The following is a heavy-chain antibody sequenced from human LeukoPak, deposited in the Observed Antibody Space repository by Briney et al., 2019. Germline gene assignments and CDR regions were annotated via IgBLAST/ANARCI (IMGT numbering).Heavy chain of an antibody. V-gene: IGHV3-48*02. Sequence: GGSLRLSCAASGFTFSSYSMNWVRQAPGKGLEWLSYISSSSIIYYADSVKGRFTISRDNAKNSLYLQMNSLRDEDTAVYYCAKSDTYRFDYWGQGTLVTVSS. CDR3: AKSDTYRFDY. J-gene: IGHJ4*02. CDR1: GFTFSSYS. CDR2: ISSSSII. D-gene: IGHD2-21*02.